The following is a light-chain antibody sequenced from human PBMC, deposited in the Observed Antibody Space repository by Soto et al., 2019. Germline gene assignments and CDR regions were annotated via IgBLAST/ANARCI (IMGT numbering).Light chain of an antibody. CDR1: QSVRSH. CDR3: QQYGGSPRT. J-gene: IGKJ1*01. V-gene: IGKV3-20*01. Sequence: EIVLTQCPATLSLSPGERATLSCRASQSVRSHLACYQQKPGQAPRLLIYGASSRATGIPDRFSGSGFGTEFTLTISRLEPEDFAVYYCQQYGGSPRTFGQGTKVDIK. CDR2: GAS.